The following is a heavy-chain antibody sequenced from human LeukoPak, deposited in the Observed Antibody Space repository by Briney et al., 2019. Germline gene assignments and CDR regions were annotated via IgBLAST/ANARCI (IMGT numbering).Heavy chain of an antibody. J-gene: IGHJ6*02. Sequence: PSETLSLTCTVSGGSISSGGYYWSWIRQHPGMGLEWIGYIYYSGSTYYNPSPKSRVTISVDTSKNQFSLKLSSVTAADTAVYYCARDVREDSDYVWGSYRYTNYYYYGMDVWGQGTTVTVSS. CDR3: ARDVREDSDYVWGSYRYTNYYYYGMDV. V-gene: IGHV4-31*03. CDR1: GGSISSGGYY. D-gene: IGHD3-16*02. CDR2: IYYSGST.